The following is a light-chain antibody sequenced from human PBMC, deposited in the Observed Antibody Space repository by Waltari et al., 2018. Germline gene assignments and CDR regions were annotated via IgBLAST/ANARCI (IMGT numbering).Light chain of an antibody. V-gene: IGLV4-69*01. J-gene: IGLJ3*02. CDR3: QTGGHGTWV. CDR1: SGHSSNA. CDR2: VNSDGSH. Sequence: QLVLTQSPSASASLGASVKLTCTLSSGHSSNAIAWPQQQPEKGPRYLMKVNSDGSHSKGDEIPDRFSGSSSGAERYLTISSLQSEDEADYYCQTGGHGTWVFGGGTKLTVL.